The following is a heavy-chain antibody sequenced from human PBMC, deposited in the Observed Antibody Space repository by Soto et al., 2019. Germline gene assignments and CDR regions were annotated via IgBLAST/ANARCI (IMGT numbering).Heavy chain of an antibody. Sequence: PSETLSLTCTVSGGSISSYYWSWIRQPPGKGLEWIGYIYYSGSTNYNPSLKSRVTISVDTSKNQFSLKLSSVTAADTAVCYCARRGSGSYSDYWGQGTLVTVSS. J-gene: IGHJ4*02. V-gene: IGHV4-59*08. CDR2: IYYSGST. D-gene: IGHD3-10*01. CDR1: GGSISSYY. CDR3: ARRGSGSYSDY.